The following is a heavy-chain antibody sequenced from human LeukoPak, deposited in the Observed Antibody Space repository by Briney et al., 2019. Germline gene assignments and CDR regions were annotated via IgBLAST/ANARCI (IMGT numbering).Heavy chain of an antibody. J-gene: IGHJ4*02. CDR2: IKQDGSEK. CDR3: ARGGDRYFDWLSLFDY. CDR1: GFTFSSYW. D-gene: IGHD3-9*01. Sequence: PGGSLRLSCAASGFTFSSYWMSWVRHAPGKGREWVVNIKQDGSEKYYVDSVRGRFTISRDNATNSLYLQMNSLRAEDTAVYDCARGGDRYFDWLSLFDYWGQGTLVTVSS. V-gene: IGHV3-7*03.